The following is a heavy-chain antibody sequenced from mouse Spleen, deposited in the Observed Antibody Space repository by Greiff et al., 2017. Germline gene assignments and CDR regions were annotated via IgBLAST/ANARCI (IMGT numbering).Heavy chain of an antibody. Sequence: EVKLVESGGGLVKPGGSLKLSCAASGFTFSSYAMSWVRQTPEKRLEWVATISSGGSYTYYPDSVKGRFTISRDNAKNTLYLQMSSLRSEDTAMCYCARLDDDAPYAMDYWGQGTSVTVSS. D-gene: IGHD2-12*01. V-gene: IGHV5-9-1*01. CDR2: ISSGGSYT. CDR1: GFTFSSYA. CDR3: ARLDDDAPYAMDY. J-gene: IGHJ4*01.